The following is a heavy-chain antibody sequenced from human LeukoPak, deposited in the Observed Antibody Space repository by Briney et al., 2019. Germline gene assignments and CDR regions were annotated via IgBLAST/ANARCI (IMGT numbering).Heavy chain of an antibody. CDR1: GFTFSSYA. D-gene: IGHD6-13*01. V-gene: IGHV3-23*01. J-gene: IGHJ3*02. Sequence: PGGSLRLSCAASGFTFSSYAMSWVRQAPGKGLEWVSAISGSGGSTYYADSVKGRFTISRDNSKNTLYLQMNSLRAEDTAVYYCAKYLGGYSAIVSAFDIWGQGTMVTVSS. CDR2: ISGSGGST. CDR3: AKYLGGYSAIVSAFDI.